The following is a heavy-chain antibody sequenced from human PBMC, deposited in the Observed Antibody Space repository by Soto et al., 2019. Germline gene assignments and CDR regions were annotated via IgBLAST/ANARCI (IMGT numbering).Heavy chain of an antibody. CDR3: ARDLYSSSWYGSDGMDV. Sequence: QVQLQESGPGLVKPSGTLSLTCAVSDGSISSSNWWSWVRQPPGKGLEWIGEIYHSGSTNYNPSLKSRVTISVDKSKNQFSLKLSSVTAADTAVYYCARDLYSSSWYGSDGMDVWGQGTTVTVSS. D-gene: IGHD6-13*01. V-gene: IGHV4-4*02. CDR2: IYHSGST. J-gene: IGHJ6*02. CDR1: DGSISSSNW.